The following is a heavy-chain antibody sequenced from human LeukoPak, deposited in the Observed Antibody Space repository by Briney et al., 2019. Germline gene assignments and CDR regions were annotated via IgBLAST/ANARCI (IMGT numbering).Heavy chain of an antibody. CDR3: ARSRRDNYYYYYGMDV. D-gene: IGHD5-24*01. J-gene: IGHJ6*02. Sequence: PGGSLRLSCAASGFTFSGYEMTWVRQAPGKGLEWVSNISSSDTTIHYADSVKGRFTISRDNARNPLYLQMNSLRAEDTAVYYCARSRRDNYYYYYGMDVWGQGTTVTVSS. CDR2: ISSSDTTI. V-gene: IGHV3-48*03. CDR1: GFTFSGYE.